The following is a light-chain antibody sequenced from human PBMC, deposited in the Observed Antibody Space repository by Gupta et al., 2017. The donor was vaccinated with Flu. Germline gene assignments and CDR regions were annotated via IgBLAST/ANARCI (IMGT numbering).Light chain of an antibody. CDR1: QSLGTS. CDR2: DAS. CDR3: QHRSYWSWT. Sequence: PATLSLSPGETATLSCRASQSLGTSLAWYQQTTGQPPRLLIYDASNRATGIPARFSGSGSGREFTLTISSLEPEDFAVYYCQHRSYWSWTFGQGTKVEV. J-gene: IGKJ1*01. V-gene: IGKV3-11*02.